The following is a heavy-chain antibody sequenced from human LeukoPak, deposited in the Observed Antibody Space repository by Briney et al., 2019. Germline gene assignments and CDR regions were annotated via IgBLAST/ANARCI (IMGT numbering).Heavy chain of an antibody. J-gene: IGHJ4*02. V-gene: IGHV4-34*01. Sequence: SETLSLTCAVYGGSFSGYYWSWIRQPPGKGLEWIGEINHSGSTNYNPSLKSRVTISVDTSKNQFSLKLSSVTAADTAVYYCARGSTVGVFDYWGQGTLVTVSS. D-gene: IGHD3-10*01. CDR1: GGSFSGYY. CDR3: ARGSTVGVFDY. CDR2: INHSGST.